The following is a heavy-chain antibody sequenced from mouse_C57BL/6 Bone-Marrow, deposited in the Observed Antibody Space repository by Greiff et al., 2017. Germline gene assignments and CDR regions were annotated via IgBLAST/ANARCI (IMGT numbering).Heavy chain of an antibody. D-gene: IGHD1-1*01. Sequence: QVQLQQSGPELVKPGASVKISCKASGYAFSSSWMNWVKQRPGKGLEWIGRIYPGDGDTNYNGKFKGKATLTADKSSSTAYMQLSSLTSEDSAVYFCARRWTTVPYFDYWGQGTTLTVSS. CDR3: ARRWTTVPYFDY. CDR1: GYAFSSSW. J-gene: IGHJ2*01. V-gene: IGHV1-82*01. CDR2: IYPGDGDT.